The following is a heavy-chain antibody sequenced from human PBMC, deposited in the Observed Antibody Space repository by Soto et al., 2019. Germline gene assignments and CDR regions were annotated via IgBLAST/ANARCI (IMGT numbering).Heavy chain of an antibody. CDR1: GASISSGGYY. Sequence: QVQLQESGPGLVKPSQTLSLTCTVSGASISSGGYYWSWIRQHPGKGLEWIGYIYYSGSTYYNPSLKSRVTISVDTSKNQFSLKLSSVTAADTAVYYCAREILVVTGDAFDIWGQGTMVTVSS. J-gene: IGHJ3*02. CDR2: IYYSGST. V-gene: IGHV4-31*03. CDR3: AREILVVTGDAFDI. D-gene: IGHD3-22*01.